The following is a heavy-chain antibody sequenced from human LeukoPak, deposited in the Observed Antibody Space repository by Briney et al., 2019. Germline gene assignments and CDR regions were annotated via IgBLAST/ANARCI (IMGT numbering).Heavy chain of an antibody. CDR1: GFTFDDYA. J-gene: IGHJ4*02. Sequence: PGGSLRLSCAASGFTFDDYAMHWVRQAPGKGLEWVSGISWNSGSIGYADSVKGRFTISRDNSKNTLYLQMNSLRAEDTAVYYCVGDYGGIDYWGQGTLVTVSS. CDR3: VGDYGGIDY. V-gene: IGHV3-9*01. D-gene: IGHD4-17*01. CDR2: ISWNSGSI.